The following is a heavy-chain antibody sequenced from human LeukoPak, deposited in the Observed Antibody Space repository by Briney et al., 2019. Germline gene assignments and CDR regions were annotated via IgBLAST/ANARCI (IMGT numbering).Heavy chain of an antibody. J-gene: IGHJ6*03. V-gene: IGHV1-2*02. CDR1: GYTFTGCY. D-gene: IGHD5-12*01. Sequence: ASVKVSCKASGYTFTGCYIHWVRQAPGQGLEWMGWINPNSGGTKYAQKFQGRVTMTRDTSISTANMELSRLRSDDTAVYYCAKDRYGDYEAPFHYYMDAWGRGTTVTVSS. CDR3: AKDRYGDYEAPFHYYMDA. CDR2: INPNSGGT.